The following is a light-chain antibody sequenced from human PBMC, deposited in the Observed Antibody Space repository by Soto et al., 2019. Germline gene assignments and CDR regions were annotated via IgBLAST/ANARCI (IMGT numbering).Light chain of an antibody. J-gene: IGKJ5*01. CDR3: HQRYNWPRVT. CDR2: DVS. V-gene: IGKV3-11*01. CDR1: QSVSDY. Sequence: TFLTHSPARPSLSPGERATLSCRAGQSVSDYLAWYQQKPGQPPRLLIYDVSNRATGIPARFSGSGSGTDFTLTITSLEPEDFAVYFCHQRYNWPRVTFGQGTRLEIK.